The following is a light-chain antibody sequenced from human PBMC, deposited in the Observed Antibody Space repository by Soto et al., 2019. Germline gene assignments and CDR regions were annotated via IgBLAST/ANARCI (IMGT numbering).Light chain of an antibody. J-gene: IGKJ4*01. CDR2: DAF. Sequence: EIVLTQSPATLSLSPGERATLSCRASPSVSNSLAWYQHKPGQAPRLLIYDAFNRATGVPTRFSGSGSGTDFTLTISSLEPEDFAVYYCQQRNRWPPLTFGGGTKVDSK. CDR1: PSVSNS. CDR3: QQRNRWPPLT. V-gene: IGKV3-11*01.